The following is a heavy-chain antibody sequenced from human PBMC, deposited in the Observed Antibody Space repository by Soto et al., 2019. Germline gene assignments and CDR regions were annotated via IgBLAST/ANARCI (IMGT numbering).Heavy chain of an antibody. CDR1: GYIFTSNG. CDR3: ARSSTPPPSPYSSSWFDY. D-gene: IGHD6-13*01. J-gene: IGHJ5*01. V-gene: IGHV1-18*01. CDR2: ISAYNGNT. Sequence: ASVKVSCKASGYIFTSNGISWVRQAPGQGLEWMGWISAYNGNTNYAQKVQGRVTMTTDTSTNTAYMDLRSLRSDDTAVYYCARSSTPPPSPYSSSWFDYWGQGTLVTVSS.